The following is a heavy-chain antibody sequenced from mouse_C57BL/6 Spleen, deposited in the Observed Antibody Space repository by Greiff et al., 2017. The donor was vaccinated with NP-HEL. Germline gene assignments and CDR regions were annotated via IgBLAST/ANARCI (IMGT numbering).Heavy chain of an antibody. V-gene: IGHV5-6*02. CDR2: ISSGGSYT. D-gene: IGHD1-1*01. J-gene: IGHJ1*03. CDR3: AGPSTVVATYWYFDV. Sequence: DVMLVESGGDLVKPGGSLKLSCAASGFTFSSYGMSWVRQTPDKRLEWVATISSGGSYTYSPDSVKGRFTISRDNAKNTLYLQMRSLKSEDTAMYYCAGPSTVVATYWYFDVWGTGTTVTVSS. CDR1: GFTFSSYG.